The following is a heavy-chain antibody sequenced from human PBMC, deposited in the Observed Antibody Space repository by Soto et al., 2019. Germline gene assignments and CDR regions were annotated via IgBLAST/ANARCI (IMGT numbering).Heavy chain of an antibody. CDR2: ISPYNGNT. CDR3: ATDPGIAGADSGGNWFDP. V-gene: IGHV1-18*01. Sequence: QVQLVQSGPEVKKPGASVKVSCKASGYTFTSSGFSWVRQAPGQGLEWMGWISPYNGNTNYAQRLQGRVTMTTDTATGTAYMELRSLRSDDTAVYYCATDPGIAGADSGGNWFDPWGQGTMVTVSS. J-gene: IGHJ5*02. CDR1: GYTFTSSG. D-gene: IGHD6-13*01.